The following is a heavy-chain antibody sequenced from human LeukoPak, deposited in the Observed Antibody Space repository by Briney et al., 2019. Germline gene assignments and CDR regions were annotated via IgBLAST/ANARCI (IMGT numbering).Heavy chain of an antibody. D-gene: IGHD5-18*01. CDR2: INAGNGNT. CDR1: GYTFTSYA. J-gene: IGHJ3*02. Sequence: GASVKVSCKASGYTFTSYAMHWVRQAPGQRLEWMGWINAGNGNTKYSQEFQGRGTITRDTSASTAYMELSSLRSEDMAVYYCARASEYSYGRRGAFDIWGQGTMVTVSS. CDR3: ARASEYSYGRRGAFDI. V-gene: IGHV1-3*03.